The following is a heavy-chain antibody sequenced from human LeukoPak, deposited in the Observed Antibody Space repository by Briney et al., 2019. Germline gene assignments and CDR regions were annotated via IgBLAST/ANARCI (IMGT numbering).Heavy chain of an antibody. CDR1: GGSFSGYY. D-gene: IGHD3-9*01. CDR3: ARDAPSDYDILTGYGEFDY. Sequence: SETLSLTCAVYGGSFSGYYWSWIRQPAGKGLEWIGRIYTSGSTNYNPSLKSRVTMSVDTSKNQFSLKLSSVTAADTAVYYCARDAPSDYDILTGYGEFDYWGQGTLVTVSS. J-gene: IGHJ4*02. V-gene: IGHV4-4*07. CDR2: IYTSGST.